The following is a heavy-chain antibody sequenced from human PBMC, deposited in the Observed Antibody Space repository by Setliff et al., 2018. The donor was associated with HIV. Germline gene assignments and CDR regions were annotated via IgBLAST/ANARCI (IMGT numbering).Heavy chain of an antibody. CDR1: GFPLSTNGVG. CDR2: IYWDADK. D-gene: IGHD6-19*01. CDR3: AHNHLAVAGSHYFDY. Sequence: SGPTLVNPTQPLTLTCTFSGFPLSTNGVGVGWIRQPPGKALEWLALIYWDADKRYSPSLKNRLTITKDTSKNQVLLTMTNMDPLDTATYYCAHNHLAVAGSHYFDYWGQGTLVTVSS. J-gene: IGHJ4*02. V-gene: IGHV2-5*02.